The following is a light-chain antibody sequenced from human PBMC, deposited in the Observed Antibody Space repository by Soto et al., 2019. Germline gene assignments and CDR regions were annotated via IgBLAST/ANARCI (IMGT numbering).Light chain of an antibody. CDR3: SSYTSSSTYV. V-gene: IGLV2-14*01. J-gene: IGLJ1*01. CDR1: SSDVGGYNY. Sequence: QSALTQPASVSGSPGQSITISCTGTSSDVGGYNYVSWYQQRPGKAPKLMIYDVSNRPSGVSNRFSGSKSGNTASLTISGLQADDEADYYCSSYTSSSTYVFGTGTKLTVL. CDR2: DVS.